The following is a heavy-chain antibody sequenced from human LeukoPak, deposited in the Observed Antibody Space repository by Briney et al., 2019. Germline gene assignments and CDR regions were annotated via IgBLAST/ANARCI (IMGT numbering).Heavy chain of an antibody. J-gene: IGHJ4*02. CDR3: ARGSIAARIRLDY. Sequence: ASVKVSCKASGYTFTGYYMHWVRQAPGQGLEWMGWINPNSGGTNYAQKFQGRVTMTRDMSTSTVYMELSSLRSEDTAVYYCARGSIAARIRLDYWGQGTLVTVSS. D-gene: IGHD6-6*01. CDR1: GYTFTGYY. CDR2: INPNSGGT. V-gene: IGHV1-2*02.